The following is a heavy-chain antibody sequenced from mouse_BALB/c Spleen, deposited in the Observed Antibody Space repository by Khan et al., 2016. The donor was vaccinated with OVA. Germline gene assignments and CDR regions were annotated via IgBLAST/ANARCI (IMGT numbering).Heavy chain of an antibody. Sequence: QVRLQQSGAELAKPGASVKMSCKASGYTFSTYWIHWVKQRPGQGLEWIGYINPSSGYTYYNQRFNDKATLTADKSSSTAYMQLSSLTSEDSAVYYCARDRIDYGGQGTTLTVSS. V-gene: IGHV1-7*01. CDR1: GYTFSTYW. J-gene: IGHJ2*01. CDR2: INPSSGYT. CDR3: ARDRIDY.